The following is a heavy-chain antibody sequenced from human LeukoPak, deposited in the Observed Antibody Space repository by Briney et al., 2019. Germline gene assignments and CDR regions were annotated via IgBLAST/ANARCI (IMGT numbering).Heavy chain of an antibody. CDR2: IYYRETT. V-gene: IGHV4-39*01. CDR1: GGSISSSSYY. Sequence: SETLSLTCTVSGGSISSSSYYWGWIRQSPGKGLEWIGSIYYRETTYYKPSLKSQATISVDTSKNQFALKLSSVTVADTAVYYCARQVLGYSSSDWFDPWGQGTLVTVSS. CDR3: ARQVLGYSSSDWFDP. J-gene: IGHJ5*02. D-gene: IGHD2-15*01.